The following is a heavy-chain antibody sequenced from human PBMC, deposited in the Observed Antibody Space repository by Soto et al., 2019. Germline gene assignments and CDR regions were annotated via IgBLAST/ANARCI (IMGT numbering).Heavy chain of an antibody. CDR2: IYYSGST. J-gene: IGHJ5*02. D-gene: IGHD3-22*01. CDR1: GGSISSYY. Sequence: PSETQSLTCTVSGGSISSYYWSWIRQPPGKGLEWIGYIYYSGSTNYNPSLKSRVTISVDTSKNQFSLKLSSVTAADTAVYYCARGLDSSVSNWFDPWGQGTLVTVSS. V-gene: IGHV4-59*01. CDR3: ARGLDSSVSNWFDP.